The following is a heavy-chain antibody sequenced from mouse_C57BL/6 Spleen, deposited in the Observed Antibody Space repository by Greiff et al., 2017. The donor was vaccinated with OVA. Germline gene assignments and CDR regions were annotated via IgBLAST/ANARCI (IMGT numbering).Heavy chain of an antibody. J-gene: IGHJ3*01. Sequence: VKLLESGAELVRPGASVTLSCKASGYTFTDYEMHWVKQTPVHGLEWIGAIDPETGGTAYNQKFKGKAILTADKSSSTAYMELRSLTSEDSAVYYCTRDDYGEVWFAYWGQGTLVTVSA. D-gene: IGHD2-4*01. V-gene: IGHV1-15*01. CDR2: IDPETGGT. CDR3: TRDDYGEVWFAY. CDR1: GYTFTDYE.